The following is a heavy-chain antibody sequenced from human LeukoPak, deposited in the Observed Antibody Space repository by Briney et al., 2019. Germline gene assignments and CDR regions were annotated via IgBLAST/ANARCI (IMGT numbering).Heavy chain of an antibody. D-gene: IGHD6-19*01. Sequence: ASVKVSCKASGYTFTGYYMHWVRQAPGQGLEWMGWINPNSGGTNYAQKFQGWVTMTRDTSISTAYMELSRLRSDDTAVYYCARSPNRLGWTGQEEENGDAFDIWGQGTMVTVSS. CDR2: INPNSGGT. CDR3: ARSPNRLGWTGQEEENGDAFDI. J-gene: IGHJ3*02. V-gene: IGHV1-2*04. CDR1: GYTFTGYY.